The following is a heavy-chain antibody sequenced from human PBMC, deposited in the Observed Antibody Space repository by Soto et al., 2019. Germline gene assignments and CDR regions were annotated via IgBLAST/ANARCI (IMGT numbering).Heavy chain of an antibody. J-gene: IGHJ6*02. CDR1: GVTFSSYS. D-gene: IGHD3-16*01. V-gene: IGHV3-21*01. Sequence: GGSLRLSCAASGVTFSSYSMNWVRQAPGKGLEWVSSISSSSYIYYADSVKGRFTISRDNAKNSLYLQMNSLRAEDTAVYYCARDAPIKYYDYVWGSYIIGESHYYYGMDVWGQGTTVTVSS. CDR3: ARDAPIKYYDYVWGSYIIGESHYYYGMDV. CDR2: ISSSSYI.